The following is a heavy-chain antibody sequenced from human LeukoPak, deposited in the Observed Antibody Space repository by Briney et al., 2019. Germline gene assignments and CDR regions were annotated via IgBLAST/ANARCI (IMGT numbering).Heavy chain of an antibody. Sequence: PSETLSLTCTVSGGSISSSSYYWGWIRQPPGKGLEWIGSIYYSGSTYYNPSLKSRVTISVDTSKNQFSLKLSSVTAADTAVYYCARGPYYVLGALDIWGQGTMVTVSS. CDR1: GGSISSSSYY. CDR3: ARGPYYVLGALDI. CDR2: IYYSGST. D-gene: IGHD3-10*02. J-gene: IGHJ3*02. V-gene: IGHV4-39*01.